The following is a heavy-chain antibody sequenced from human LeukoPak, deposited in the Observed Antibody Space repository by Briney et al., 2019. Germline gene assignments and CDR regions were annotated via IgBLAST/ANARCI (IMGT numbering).Heavy chain of an antibody. CDR1: GFTFNYA. Sequence: GGSLRLSCAASGFTFNYAMSWVRQAPGKGLEWVANIKQDGSKKSYVDSVKGRFTISRDNAKNSLYLQMNSLRAEDTAIYYCTRVGYIDEGIDYWGQGTLVTVSS. V-gene: IGHV3-7*04. J-gene: IGHJ4*02. D-gene: IGHD5-24*01. CDR2: IKQDGSKK. CDR3: TRVGYIDEGIDY.